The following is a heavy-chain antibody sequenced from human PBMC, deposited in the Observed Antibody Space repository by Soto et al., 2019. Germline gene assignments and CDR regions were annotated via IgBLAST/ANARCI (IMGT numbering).Heavy chain of an antibody. J-gene: IGHJ4*02. V-gene: IGHV4-4*02. D-gene: IGHD5-12*01. CDR1: GGSIKSSIW. CDR2: VFHVGMT. Sequence: SETLSLTCSVSGGSIKSSIWWSWVRQTPGKGLEWIGEVFHVGMTNYNPSLKSRATISVDKSENRFSLRLTSVTAADTAVYYCASSPENRNLWMIYWGRGTQVTVSS. CDR3: ASSPENRNLWMIY.